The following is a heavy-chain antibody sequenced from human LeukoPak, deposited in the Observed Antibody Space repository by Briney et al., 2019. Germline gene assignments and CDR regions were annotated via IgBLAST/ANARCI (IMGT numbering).Heavy chain of an antibody. CDR3: ARDGLGFDTSGFSR. J-gene: IGHJ4*02. D-gene: IGHD3-3*01. V-gene: IGHV4-39*07. Sequence: SETLSLTCTVSGGSMSSYYWGWIRQAPGKGLEWIATIYHSGSTYYNPSLQSRVTISLDTSKNQFSLKLRSLTAADTAVYFCARDGLGFDTSGFSRWGQGTLVTVSS. CDR2: IYHSGST. CDR1: GGSMSSYY.